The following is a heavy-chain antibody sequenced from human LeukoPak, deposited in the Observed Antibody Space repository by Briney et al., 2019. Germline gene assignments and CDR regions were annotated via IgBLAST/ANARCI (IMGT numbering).Heavy chain of an antibody. V-gene: IGHV1-24*01. CDR1: GYTLTELS. CDR3: ATGLAYDFWSGYYPDY. J-gene: IGHJ4*02. Sequence: ASVKVSCKVSGYTLTELSMHWVRQAPGKGLEWMGSFDPEDGETIYAQKFQGRVTMTEDTSTDTAYMELSSLRSEDTAVYYCATGLAYDFWSGYYPDYWGQGTLVTVSS. D-gene: IGHD3-3*01. CDR2: FDPEDGET.